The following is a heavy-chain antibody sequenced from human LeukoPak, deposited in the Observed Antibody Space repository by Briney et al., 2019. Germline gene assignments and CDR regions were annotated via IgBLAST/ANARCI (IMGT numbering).Heavy chain of an antibody. CDR1: GGSISSYY. CDR2: IYTSGST. CDR3: ARDHYYGSGRLNWFDP. J-gene: IGHJ5*02. D-gene: IGHD3-10*01. Sequence: PSETLSLTYTVSGGSISSYYWSWIRQPAGKGLEWIGRIYTSGSTNYNPSLKSRVTMSVDTSKNQFSLKLSSVTAADTAVYYCARDHYYGSGRLNWFDPWGQGTLVTVSS. V-gene: IGHV4-4*07.